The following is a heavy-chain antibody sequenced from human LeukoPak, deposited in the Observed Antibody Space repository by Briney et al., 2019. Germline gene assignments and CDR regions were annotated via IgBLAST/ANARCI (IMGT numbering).Heavy chain of an antibody. CDR1: GFTFSRSA. J-gene: IGHJ6*03. Sequence: PGGSLRLSCAASGFTFSRSAMYWVRQAPGKGLEWVAVISFDGNNQYEADYVKGRFTISRDNSKNTLDLQMNSVRPEDTAVYYCARDARSSGYYYYYMDVWGKGTTVTVSS. CDR2: ISFDGNNQ. D-gene: IGHD6-6*01. CDR3: ARDARSSGYYYYYMDV. V-gene: IGHV3-30*04.